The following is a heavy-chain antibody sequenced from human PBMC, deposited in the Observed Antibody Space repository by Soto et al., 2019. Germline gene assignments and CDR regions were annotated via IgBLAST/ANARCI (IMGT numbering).Heavy chain of an antibody. V-gene: IGHV3-23*01. CDR3: AKGRSTSARKYGMDV. Sequence: EVQLLESGGGLVQPGGSLRLSCAASGFTFTSYSMNWVRQAPGKGLEWVSVISGSGGSAYYVDSVKGRFTISRDNSQNTLHLQMNSLRAEDTAVYFCAKGRSTSARKYGMDVWGQGTTVTVSS. CDR2: ISGSGGSA. D-gene: IGHD6-6*01. CDR1: GFTFTSYS. J-gene: IGHJ6*02.